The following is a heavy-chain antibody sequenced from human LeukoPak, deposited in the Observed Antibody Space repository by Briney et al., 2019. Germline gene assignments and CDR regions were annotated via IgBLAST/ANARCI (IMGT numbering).Heavy chain of an antibody. CDR1: GYTFTSYG. J-gene: IGHJ5*02. CDR2: INSDSGGT. CDR3: ARGNIATRRGENWFDP. Sequence: ASVKVSCKASGYTFTSYGISWVRQAPGQGLEWMGWINSDSGGTNYTRKFQGRVTMTRDTPISTAYMELSSLRSDDTAVFYCARGNIATRRGENWFDPWGQGTLVTVSS. D-gene: IGHD6-6*01. V-gene: IGHV1-2*02.